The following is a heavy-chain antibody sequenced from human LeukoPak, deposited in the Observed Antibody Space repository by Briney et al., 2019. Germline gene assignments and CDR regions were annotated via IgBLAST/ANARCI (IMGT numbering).Heavy chain of an antibody. J-gene: IGHJ4*02. D-gene: IGHD3-10*01. V-gene: IGHV3-7*01. CDR1: GFTFSSYW. CDR3: ARDYTQILLWFGSYYFDY. Sequence: GGSLRLSXAASGFTFSSYWMSWVRQALGKGLEWVANIKQDGSEKYYVDSVKGRFTISRDNAKNSLYLQMNSLGAEDTAVYYCARDYTQILLWFGSYYFDYWGQGTLVTVSS. CDR2: IKQDGSEK.